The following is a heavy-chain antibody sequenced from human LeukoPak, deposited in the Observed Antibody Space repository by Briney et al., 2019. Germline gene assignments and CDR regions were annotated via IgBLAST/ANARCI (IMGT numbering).Heavy chain of an antibody. J-gene: IGHJ4*02. CDR2: IYYSGGT. V-gene: IGHV4-59*01. D-gene: IGHD5-18*01. CDR1: GGSISSYY. Sequence: SETLSLTCTVSGGSISSYYWSWIRQPPGKGLEWIGYIYYSGGTNYNPSLKSRVTISVGTSKKQFSLKLSSVTAADTAVYFCARGLRGYSYGNWGQGTLVTVSS. CDR3: ARGLRGYSYGN.